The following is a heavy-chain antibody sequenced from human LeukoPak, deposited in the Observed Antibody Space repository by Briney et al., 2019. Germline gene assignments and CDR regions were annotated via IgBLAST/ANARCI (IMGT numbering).Heavy chain of an antibody. Sequence: SETLSLTCTVSGGSVSSGSSYWSWIRQPPGRGMEWLGYIYYSGSTNYNPSLKSRVTISVKTSKNQFSLKLSAVNAADTAVYYCARLPAAAIPIRKYYFDYWGQGTLVTVSS. J-gene: IGHJ4*02. CDR2: IYYSGST. CDR1: GGSVSSGSSY. CDR3: ARLPAAAIPIRKYYFDY. V-gene: IGHV4-61*01. D-gene: IGHD2-2*01.